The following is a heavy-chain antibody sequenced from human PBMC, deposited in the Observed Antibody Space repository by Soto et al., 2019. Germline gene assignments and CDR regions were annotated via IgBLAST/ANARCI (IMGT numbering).Heavy chain of an antibody. CDR1: GGTFSSYA. Sequence: SVKVSCKASGGTFSSYAISWVRQAPGQGLEWMGGIIPIFGTANYAQKFQGRVTITADESTSTAYMELSSLRSEDTAVYYCAIPHYSDSSAPPNDYYGMDVWGQGTTVTVYS. J-gene: IGHJ6*02. CDR2: IIPIFGTA. CDR3: AIPHYSDSSAPPNDYYGMDV. V-gene: IGHV1-69*13. D-gene: IGHD3-22*01.